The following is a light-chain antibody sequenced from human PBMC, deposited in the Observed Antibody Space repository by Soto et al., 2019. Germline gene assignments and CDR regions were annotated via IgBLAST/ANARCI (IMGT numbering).Light chain of an antibody. J-gene: IGKJ1*01. CDR3: HQYEGSLWT. CDR2: GAS. Sequence: EIVLTQSPGTLSLSPGESATLSCRASQSVSASYLIWYQQKVGQAPRLLIYGASSRATGIPVRFSGSGSGTDFTLTISRLEPEDAAIYYCHQYEGSLWTFGQRTKVEVK. CDR1: QSVSASY. V-gene: IGKV3-20*01.